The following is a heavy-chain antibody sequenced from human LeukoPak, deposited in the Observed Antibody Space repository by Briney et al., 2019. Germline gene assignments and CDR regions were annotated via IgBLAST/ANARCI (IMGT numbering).Heavy chain of an antibody. CDR2: IYYSGST. D-gene: IGHD5-24*01. CDR1: GGSISSYY. CDR3: ARIGRDGYNLGY. V-gene: IGHV4-59*01. J-gene: IGHJ4*02. Sequence: SETLSLTCTVSGGSISSYYWSWIRQPPGKGLEWIGYIYYSGSTNYNPSLKSRVNISVDTSKNQFSLKLSSVTAADTAVYYCARIGRDGYNLGYWGQGTLVTVSS.